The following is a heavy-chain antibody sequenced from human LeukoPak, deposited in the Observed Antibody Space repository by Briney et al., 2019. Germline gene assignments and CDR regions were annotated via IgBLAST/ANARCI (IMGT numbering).Heavy chain of an antibody. V-gene: IGHV4-4*07. D-gene: IGHD2-2*01. CDR3: ARDGLLYCSSTSCYYNWFDP. CDR2: IYTSGST. J-gene: IGHJ5*02. CDR1: GGSISSYY. Sequence: PSETLSLTCTVSGGSISSYYWSWIRQPAGKGLEWIGRIYTSGSTNYNPSLKSRVTVSVDTSKNQFSLKLSSVPAADTAVYYCARDGLLYCSSTSCYYNWFDPWGQGTLVTVSS.